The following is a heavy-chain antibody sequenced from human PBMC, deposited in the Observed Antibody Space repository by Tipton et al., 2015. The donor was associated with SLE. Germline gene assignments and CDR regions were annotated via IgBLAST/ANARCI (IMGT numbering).Heavy chain of an antibody. CDR3: AKGFDSAYYGSGSLFDY. Sequence: SLRLSCAASGFTFSSYAMHWVRLAPGKGLEYVSAISSNGGSTYYANSVKGRFTISRDNSKNTLYLQMNSLRADDTAVYYCAKGFDSAYYGSGSLFDYWGQGTLVTVSS. CDR2: ISSNGGST. J-gene: IGHJ4*02. CDR1: GFTFSSYA. D-gene: IGHD3-10*01. V-gene: IGHV3-64*01.